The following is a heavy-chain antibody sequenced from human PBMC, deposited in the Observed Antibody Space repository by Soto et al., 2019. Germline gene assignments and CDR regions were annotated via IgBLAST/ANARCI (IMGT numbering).Heavy chain of an antibody. Sequence: PGASLKISSKCSAYISTSYLIGWARQLSARGLELFGIIYPRDSEPRYRPSFPGQVTISAEKSIITAFPQCSSLKAADTSMYYCARGVKATHFDYWGQGTLVTVSS. V-gene: IGHV5-51*01. CDR2: IYPRDSEP. J-gene: IGHJ4*02. D-gene: IGHD3-16*01. CDR1: AYISTSYL. CDR3: ARGVKATHFDY.